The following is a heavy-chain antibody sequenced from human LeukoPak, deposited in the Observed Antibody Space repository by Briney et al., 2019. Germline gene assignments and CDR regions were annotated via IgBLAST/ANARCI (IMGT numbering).Heavy chain of an antibody. CDR3: ARPYYYDSRIDP. V-gene: IGHV4-30-4*01. D-gene: IGHD3-22*01. Sequence: SQTLSLTCTVSGGSISSGDYYWSWIRQPPGKGLEWIGYTYYSGSTYYNPTLKNRVSISVDTSKNQFSLNLSSVTAADTAVYYCARPYYYDSRIDPWGQGTLVTVSS. CDR1: GGSISSGDYY. CDR2: TYYSGST. J-gene: IGHJ5*02.